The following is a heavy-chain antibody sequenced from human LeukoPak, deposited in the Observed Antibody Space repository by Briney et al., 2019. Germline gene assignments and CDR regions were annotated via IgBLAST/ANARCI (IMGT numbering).Heavy chain of an antibody. Sequence: GGSLRLSCAASGFTFSSYGLHWVRQAPGKGLEWVAFLRYDESDKYYADSVKGRFIISRDNSKNTLYLQMNSLRAEDTAVYYCAKVHDFWSGFRGHFDYWGQGTLVTVSS. CDR3: AKVHDFWSGFRGHFDY. CDR2: LRYDESDK. CDR1: GFTFSSYG. V-gene: IGHV3-30*02. J-gene: IGHJ4*02. D-gene: IGHD3-3*01.